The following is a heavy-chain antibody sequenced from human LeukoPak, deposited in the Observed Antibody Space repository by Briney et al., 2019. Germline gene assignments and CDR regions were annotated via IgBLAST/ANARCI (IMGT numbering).Heavy chain of an antibody. Sequence: PGGSLRLSCAASGFTVSSNYMSWVRQAPGKGLEWVSVIYSGGSTCYADSVKGRFTIPRDNSKNTLYLQMNSLRAEDTAVYYCARDSSWSDDRSRADWGQGTLVTVSS. CDR2: IYSGGST. CDR3: ARDSSWSDDRSRAD. D-gene: IGHD3-9*01. CDR1: GFTVSSNY. J-gene: IGHJ4*02. V-gene: IGHV3-66*01.